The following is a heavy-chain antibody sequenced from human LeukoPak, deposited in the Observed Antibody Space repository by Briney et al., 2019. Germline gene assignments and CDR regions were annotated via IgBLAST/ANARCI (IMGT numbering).Heavy chain of an antibody. CDR2: INAHGSST. Sequence: PGGSLRLSCAASGFTFSSYWMHWVRQAPGKGPVWVSRINAHGSSTNYADSVKGRFTISRDNSKNTLYLQMNSLRAEDAALYYCAKSLAPRVGLVVVNVYFDSWGQGTLVTVSS. CDR3: AKSLAPRVGLVVVNVYFDS. D-gene: IGHD2-15*01. CDR1: GFTFSSYW. J-gene: IGHJ4*02. V-gene: IGHV3-74*01.